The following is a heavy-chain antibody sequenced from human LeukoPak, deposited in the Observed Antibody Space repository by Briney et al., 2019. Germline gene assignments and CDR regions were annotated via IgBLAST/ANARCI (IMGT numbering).Heavy chain of an antibody. D-gene: IGHD4-17*01. CDR2: IIPIFGTA. J-gene: IGHJ4*02. Sequence: SVKVSCTASGGTFSSYAISWVRQAPGQGLEWMGRIIPIFGTATYAQKFQGRVTITTDESTSTAYMELSSPRSEDTAVYYCSRGHGDHEVYFDYWGQGTLVTASS. CDR3: SRGHGDHEVYFDY. V-gene: IGHV1-69*05. CDR1: GGTFSSYA.